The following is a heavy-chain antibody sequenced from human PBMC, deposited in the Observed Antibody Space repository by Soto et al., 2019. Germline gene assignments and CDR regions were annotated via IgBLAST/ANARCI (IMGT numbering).Heavy chain of an antibody. D-gene: IGHD1-26*01. CDR2: ISSSSSYI. CDR3: ARESGNYWYYYYGMDV. Sequence: PGGSLRLSCAASGFTFSSYSMNWVRQAPGKGLEWVSSISSSSSYIYYADSVKGRFTISRDNAKNSLYLQMNSLRAEDTAVYYCARESGNYWYYYYGMDVWGQGTTVTVSS. CDR1: GFTFSSYS. V-gene: IGHV3-21*01. J-gene: IGHJ6*02.